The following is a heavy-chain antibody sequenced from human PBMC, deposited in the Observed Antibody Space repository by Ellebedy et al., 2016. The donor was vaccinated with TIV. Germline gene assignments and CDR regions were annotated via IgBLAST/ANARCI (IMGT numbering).Heavy chain of an antibody. CDR1: GFTFDNFA. J-gene: IGHJ4*02. V-gene: IGHV3-23*01. CDR3: AKDSGKYGWNSEY. Sequence: PGGSLRLSCATSGFTFDNFAMRWFRQAQGKGLEWVSAITGSGDRTFYADSVKGRFTVSRDTSKNTLYLQMNSLRAEDTAIYYCAKDSGKYGWNSEYWGQGTQVTVSS. CDR2: ITGSGDRT. D-gene: IGHD3-10*01.